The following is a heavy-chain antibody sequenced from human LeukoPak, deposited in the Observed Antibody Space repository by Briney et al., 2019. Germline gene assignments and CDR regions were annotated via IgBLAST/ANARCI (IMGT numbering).Heavy chain of an antibody. J-gene: IGHJ4*02. CDR3: ARDGGDGFDY. CDR2: IYYSGST. D-gene: IGHD5-24*01. V-gene: IGHV4-59*01. CDR1: GGSISSYY. Sequence: SETVSLTCTVSGGSISSYYWSWIRQPPGKGLEWIGYIYYSGSTNYNPSLKSRVTISVDTSKNQFSLKLSSVTAADTAVYYCARDGGDGFDYWGQGTLVTVS.